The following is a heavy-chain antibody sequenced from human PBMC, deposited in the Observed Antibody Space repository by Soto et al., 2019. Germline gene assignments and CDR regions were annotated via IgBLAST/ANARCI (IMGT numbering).Heavy chain of an antibody. V-gene: IGHV4-59*01. CDR1: GDSISSSY. Sequence: QVQLQQSGPGLMKPSETLSLTCTVSGDSISSSYWSWFRQPPGKGLEYIGYIFYTGITNYNPSLKSRVTISMDTSKNQFSLNLNSVTAADTAVYYCAKGAGRDGYNTSRGHATLVTVSA. CDR2: IFYTGIT. D-gene: IGHD1-1*01. CDR3: AKGAGRDGYNTS. J-gene: IGHJ5*01.